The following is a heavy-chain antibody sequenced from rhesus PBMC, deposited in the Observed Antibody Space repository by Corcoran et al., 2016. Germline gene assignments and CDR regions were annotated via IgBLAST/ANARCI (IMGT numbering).Heavy chain of an antibody. D-gene: IGHD6-13*01. V-gene: IGHV4-122*01. CDR3: ARDLAAGLFDY. CDR2: ISGSSGRP. CDR1: GGSISSSYYY. J-gene: IGHJ4*01. Sequence: QVQLQESGPGLVKPSETLSLTCAVSGGSISSSYYYWSWIRQPPGKGLGWSGYISGSSGRPDYHPSHKSRVTISTDTSKNQFSLKLSSVTAADTAVYYCARDLAAGLFDYWGQGVLVTVSS.